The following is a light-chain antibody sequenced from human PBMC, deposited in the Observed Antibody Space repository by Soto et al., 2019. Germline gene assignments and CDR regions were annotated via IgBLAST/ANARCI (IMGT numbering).Light chain of an antibody. CDR1: QTVNSDY. V-gene: IGKV3-20*01. CDR2: AAS. J-gene: IGKJ5*01. Sequence: EIVLTQSPGTLSLSPGERATLSCRASQTVNSDYLTWYQQKPGQAPRLLIYAASSGATGIPDRFSGSGSGTDFSLTIRGLKPEDFAVYYCQQYRMSPNTFGQGTRLEI. CDR3: QQYRMSPNT.